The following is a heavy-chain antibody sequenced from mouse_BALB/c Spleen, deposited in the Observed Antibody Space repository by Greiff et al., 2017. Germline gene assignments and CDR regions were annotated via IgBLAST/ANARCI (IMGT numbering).Heavy chain of an antibody. CDR2: IDPSDSYT. CDR3: AKLRSAMDY. CDR1: GYTFTSYW. J-gene: IGHJ4*01. V-gene: IGHV1-69*02. D-gene: IGHD1-1*01. Sequence: QVQLQQSGAELVKPGASVKLSCKASGYTFTSYWMHWVKQRPGQGLEWIGEIDPSDSYTNYNQKFKGKATLTVDKSSSTAYMQLSSLTSEDSAVYYCAKLRSAMDYWGQGTSVTVSS.